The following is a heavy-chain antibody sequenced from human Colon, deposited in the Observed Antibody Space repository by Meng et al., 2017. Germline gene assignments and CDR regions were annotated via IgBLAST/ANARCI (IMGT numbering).Heavy chain of an antibody. Sequence: GGSLRLSCAASGFTFSDYYMSWIRQAPGKGLEWVSYISGGYNTIYYADSVKGRFTISRDNANNSVYLQMDSLRAEDTAVYYCARGVRNYYDTSAYLPYWGQGTLVTVSS. CDR3: ARGVRNYYDTSAYLPY. V-gene: IGHV3-11*04. CDR1: GFTFSDYY. D-gene: IGHD3-22*01. CDR2: ISGGYNTI. J-gene: IGHJ4*02.